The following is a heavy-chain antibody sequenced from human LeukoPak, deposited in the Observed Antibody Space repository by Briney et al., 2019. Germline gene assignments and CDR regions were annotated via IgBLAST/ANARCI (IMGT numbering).Heavy chain of an antibody. CDR2: IYHRGST. CDR1: GYSISSGYY. V-gene: IGHV4-38-2*01. Sequence: PSETLSLTCAVSGYSISSGYYWGWIRQPPGKGLEWIGSIYHRGSTYYNPSLKSRVTISVDTSKNQFSLKLSSVTAADTAVYYCARLLNYDILTGYCPYFDYWGQGTLVTVSS. D-gene: IGHD3-9*01. J-gene: IGHJ4*02. CDR3: ARLLNYDILTGYCPYFDY.